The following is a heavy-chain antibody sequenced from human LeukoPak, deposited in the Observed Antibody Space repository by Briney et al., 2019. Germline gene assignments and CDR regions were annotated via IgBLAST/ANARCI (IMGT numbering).Heavy chain of an antibody. D-gene: IGHD6-13*01. Sequence: SETLSFTCTVSGGSISSYYWSSIRQPAGKGLEWIGRIYTSGSTNYNPSPKSRVTMSVDTSKNQFSLKLSSVTAADTAVYYCARDSSSWRDYWYFDLWGRGTLVTVSS. CDR2: IYTSGST. V-gene: IGHV4-4*07. CDR3: ARDSSSWRDYWYFDL. CDR1: GGSISSYY. J-gene: IGHJ2*01.